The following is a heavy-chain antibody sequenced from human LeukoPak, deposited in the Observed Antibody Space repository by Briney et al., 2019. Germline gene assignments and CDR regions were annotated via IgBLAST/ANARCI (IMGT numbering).Heavy chain of an antibody. CDR3: EGAVITTIPGDYVAF. Sequence: SGPALVKPTQTLTLACTFSGFSLTTRVVRVSRIRRPPGKALEWLARIDWDDGRFYSASLKTRLTISKDTSKNQVVLTMTNMDPMDTATYYCEGAVITTIPGDYVAFWGHGTPVTVAS. CDR1: GFSLTTRVVR. V-gene: IGHV2-70*04. J-gene: IGHJ4*01. D-gene: IGHD3-22*01. CDR2: IDWDDGR.